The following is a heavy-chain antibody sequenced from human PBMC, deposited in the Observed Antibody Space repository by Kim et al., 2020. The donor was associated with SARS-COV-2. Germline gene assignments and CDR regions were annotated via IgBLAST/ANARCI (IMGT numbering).Heavy chain of an antibody. CDR3: ARDLVSGYSGYDYPRPSTYGMDV. Sequence: GGSLRLSCAASGFTFSSYSMNWVRQAPGKGLEWVSSISSSSSYIYYADSVKGRFTISRDNAKNSLYLQMNSLRAEDTAVYYCARDLVSGYSGYDYPRPSTYGMDVWGQGTTVTVSS. V-gene: IGHV3-21*01. J-gene: IGHJ6*02. CDR1: GFTFSSYS. CDR2: ISSSSSYI. D-gene: IGHD5-12*01.